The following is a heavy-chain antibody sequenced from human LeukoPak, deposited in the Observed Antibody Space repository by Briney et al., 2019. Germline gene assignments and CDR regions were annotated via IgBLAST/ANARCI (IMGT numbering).Heavy chain of an antibody. Sequence: SETLSLTCVVSGGSISNNKWWTWVRQPPGKGLEWIGEIFHSGSIKYNPSLKSRVTISVDKSKNQFSLKLSSVTAADTAVYYCASVALSSFDYWGQGALVTVSS. J-gene: IGHJ4*02. D-gene: IGHD2-21*01. CDR3: ASVALSSFDY. V-gene: IGHV4-4*02. CDR1: GGSISNNKW. CDR2: IFHSGSI.